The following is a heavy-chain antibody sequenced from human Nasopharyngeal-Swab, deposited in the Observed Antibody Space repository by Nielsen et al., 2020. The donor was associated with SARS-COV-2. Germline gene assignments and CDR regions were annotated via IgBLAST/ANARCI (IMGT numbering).Heavy chain of an antibody. CDR1: GFTFSDYY. J-gene: IGHJ4*02. Sequence: GESLKISCAASGFTFSDYYMSWIRQAPGKGLEWVSYISSSGSTIYYADSVKGRFTISRDNAKNSLYLQMNSLRAEDTAVYYCARDSPWQELDYWGQGTLVTVSS. V-gene: IGHV3-11*04. CDR2: ISSSGSTI. D-gene: IGHD1-1*01. CDR3: ARDSPWQELDY.